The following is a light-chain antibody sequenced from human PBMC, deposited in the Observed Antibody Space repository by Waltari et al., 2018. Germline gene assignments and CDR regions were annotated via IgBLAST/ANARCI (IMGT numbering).Light chain of an antibody. CDR2: WAS. CDR1: QSVLYSSNNKNY. CDR3: QXYYNTPRT. V-gene: IGKV4-1*01. Sequence: DIVMTQSPDSLAVSLGERATINCESSQSVLYSSNNKNYLAWYQQKPGQPPKLLIYWASXREXXVXDRXXXGGSGXXFTLTINSXXAEDVGVYYCQXYYNTPRTXGQGTKVEVK. J-gene: IGKJ1*01.